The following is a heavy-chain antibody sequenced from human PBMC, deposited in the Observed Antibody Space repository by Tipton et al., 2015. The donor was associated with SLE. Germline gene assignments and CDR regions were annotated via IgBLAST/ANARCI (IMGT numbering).Heavy chain of an antibody. Sequence: QVQLVQSGAEVKKPGASVKVSCKASGYTFTSYDINWVRQATGQGLEWMGWMNPNSGNTGYAQKFQGRVTMTRNTSVSTAYMELSSLRSEDTAVYYCARVRLTYYYDSSPDAFDIWGQGTMVTVSS. CDR3: ARVRLTYYYDSSPDAFDI. CDR2: MNPNSGNT. D-gene: IGHD3-22*01. J-gene: IGHJ3*02. CDR1: GYTFTSYD. V-gene: IGHV1-8*02.